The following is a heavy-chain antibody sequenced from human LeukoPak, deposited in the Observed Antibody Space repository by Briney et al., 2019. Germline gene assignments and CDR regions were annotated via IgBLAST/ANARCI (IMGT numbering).Heavy chain of an antibody. J-gene: IGHJ3*02. D-gene: IGHD6-13*01. V-gene: IGHV4-34*01. CDR2: INHSGST. CDR1: GGSFSGYY. CDR3: ARGRGYSSSWYFFFDI. Sequence: SETLSLTCAVYGGSFSGYYWSWLRQPPGKGLEWIGEINHSGSTNYNPSLKSRVTISVDTSKNQFSLKLSSVAAADTAVYYCARGRGYSSSWYFFFDIWGQGTMVTVSS.